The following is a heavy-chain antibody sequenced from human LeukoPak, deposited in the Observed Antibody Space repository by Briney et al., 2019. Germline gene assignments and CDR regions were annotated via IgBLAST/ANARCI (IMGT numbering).Heavy chain of an antibody. CDR1: GGSFSGYY. J-gene: IGHJ5*02. V-gene: IGHV4-34*01. Sequence: SETLSLTCAVYGGSFSGYYWSWIRQPPGKGLEWIGEINHSGSTNYNPSLKSRVTISVDTSKNQFSLKLSSVTAADTAVYYCARDPGRVPAAWDQGTLVTVSS. CDR2: INHSGST. D-gene: IGHD2-2*01. CDR3: ARDPGRVPAA.